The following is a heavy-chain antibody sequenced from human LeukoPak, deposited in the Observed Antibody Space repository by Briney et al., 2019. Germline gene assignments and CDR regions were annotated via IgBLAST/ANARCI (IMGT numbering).Heavy chain of an antibody. J-gene: IGHJ4*02. CDR3: AISPRYSSGWPFDY. CDR1: GGSISSYY. CDR2: IYYSGST. V-gene: IGHV4-59*01. D-gene: IGHD6-19*01. Sequence: SETLSLTCTVSGGSISSYYWSWIRQPPGKGLEWIGYIYYSGSTNYNPSLKSRVTISVDTSKNQFSLKLSSVTAADTAVYYCAISPRYSSGWPFDYWGQGTLVTVSP.